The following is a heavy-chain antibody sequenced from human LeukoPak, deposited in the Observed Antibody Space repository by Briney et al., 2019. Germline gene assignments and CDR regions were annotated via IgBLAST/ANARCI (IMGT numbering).Heavy chain of an antibody. V-gene: IGHV4-34*01. CDR1: GGSFSGYY. Sequence: SETLSLTCAVYGGSFSGYYWSWIRQPPGKGLEWIGEINHSGSTNYNPSLKSRVTISVDTSKNQFSLKLSSVTAADTAVYYCASLTAMVRGVIVYMDVWGKGTTVTISS. CDR3: ASLTAMVRGVIVYMDV. J-gene: IGHJ6*03. D-gene: IGHD3-10*01. CDR2: INHSGST.